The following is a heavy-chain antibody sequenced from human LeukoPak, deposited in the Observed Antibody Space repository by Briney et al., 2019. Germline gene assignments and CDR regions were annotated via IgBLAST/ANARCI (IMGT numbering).Heavy chain of an antibody. D-gene: IGHD3-22*01. CDR1: GYTFTSCG. V-gene: IGHV1-18*01. CDR3: ARGGDMRVVGAFDI. J-gene: IGHJ3*02. CDR2: ISAYNGNT. Sequence: ASVKVSCKASGYTFTSCGINWVRQASGQWLEWMGWISAYNGNTNYAQKLQGRVTMTRDTSTSTVYMELRSLRSDDTALYYCARGGDMRVVGAFDIWGQGTMVTVSS.